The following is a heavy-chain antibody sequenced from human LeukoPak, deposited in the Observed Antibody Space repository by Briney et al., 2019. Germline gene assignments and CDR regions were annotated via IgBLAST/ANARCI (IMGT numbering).Heavy chain of an antibody. CDR3: ASGTTVTNFAY. J-gene: IGHJ4*02. CDR2: FYYSGSI. CDR1: GFTFSSYA. V-gene: IGHV4-39*07. D-gene: IGHD4-17*01. Sequence: NAGGSLRLSCAASGFTFSSYAMSWVRQSPGKGLEWIGSFYYSGSIFDNRSLRSRVTISIDMSKNQFLLKLTSVTAADTAVYYCASGTTVTNFAYWGQGTLVTVSS.